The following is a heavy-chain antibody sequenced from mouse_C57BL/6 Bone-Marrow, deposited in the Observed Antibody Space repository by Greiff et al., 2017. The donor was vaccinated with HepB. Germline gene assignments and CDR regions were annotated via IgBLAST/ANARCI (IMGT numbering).Heavy chain of an antibody. CDR3: ASAAWPTVVALYAMDY. D-gene: IGHD1-1*01. CDR2: IDPSDSYT. V-gene: IGHV1-69*01. CDR1: GYTFTSYW. J-gene: IGHJ4*01. Sequence: QVQLQQPGAELVMPGASVKLSCKASGYTFTSYWMHWVKQRPGQGLEWIGEIDPSDSYTNYNQKFKGKSTLTVDKSSSTAYMQLSSLTSEDSAVYYCASAAWPTVVALYAMDYWGQGTSVTVSS.